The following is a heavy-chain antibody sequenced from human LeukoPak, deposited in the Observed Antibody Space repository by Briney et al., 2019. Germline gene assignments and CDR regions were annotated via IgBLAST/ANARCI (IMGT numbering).Heavy chain of an antibody. J-gene: IGHJ3*02. CDR1: RFTFITFW. CDR2: IISEGSFT. CDR3: GTSGRDAEDAFDI. Sequence: GSLRLSCAASRFTFITFWPHGVRHAPGKGLVWVSRIISEGSFTNYADSVKGRFTISRDNAKNTLYLQMNRLRGEDTAIYCCGTSGRDAEDAFDIWGQRTMVTVSS. D-gene: IGHD2-21*02. V-gene: IGHV3-74*01.